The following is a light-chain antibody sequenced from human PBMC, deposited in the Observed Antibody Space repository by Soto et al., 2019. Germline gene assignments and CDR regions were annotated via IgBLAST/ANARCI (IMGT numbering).Light chain of an antibody. CDR2: GAS. J-gene: IGKJ2*01. CDR3: QHYFNWPYT. V-gene: IGKV3-15*01. Sequence: EIILTQSPASLSVSPGERATLSCRASQSVNNNLAWYQQKPGQAPRLLIYGASTRATGIPGRFRGSGSGTEFTLTITSLQSEDFAVYFCQHYFNWPYTFGQGTKLEIK. CDR1: QSVNNN.